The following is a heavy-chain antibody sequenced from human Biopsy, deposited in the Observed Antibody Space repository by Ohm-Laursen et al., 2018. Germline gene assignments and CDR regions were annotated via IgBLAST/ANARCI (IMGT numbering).Heavy chain of an antibody. D-gene: IGHD3-3*01. CDR1: GGPSSNYA. CDR2: IVPVLGHL. CDR3: AADADGYYTEFDY. V-gene: IGHV1-69*04. Sequence: GASVKVSCKASGGPSSNYAFSWVRQAPGQGLEWVGRIVPVLGHLNYAQRFQGRVSITADKSTSYVFMGLSRLTSGDTAVYYCAADADGYYTEFDYWGPGTLVTVSS. J-gene: IGHJ4*02.